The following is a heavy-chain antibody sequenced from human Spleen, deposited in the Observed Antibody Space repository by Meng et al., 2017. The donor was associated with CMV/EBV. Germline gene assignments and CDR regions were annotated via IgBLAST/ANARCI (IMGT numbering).Heavy chain of an antibody. CDR2: TYYRSKWYT. CDR1: SNNRAA. J-gene: IGHJ4*02. CDR3: ARAYYYDSRGYSHYFDY. D-gene: IGHD3-22*01. V-gene: IGHV6-1*01. Sequence: SNNRAAWTWIRQSPSRGLEWLGRTYYRSKWYTDIAVSMKSRITINPDTSKNQFSLQLKSVTPEDTAMYFCARAYYYDSRGYSHYFDYWGQGTLVTVS.